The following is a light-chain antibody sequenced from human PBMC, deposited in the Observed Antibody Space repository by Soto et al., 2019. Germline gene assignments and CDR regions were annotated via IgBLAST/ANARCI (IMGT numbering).Light chain of an antibody. CDR1: QTISSW. V-gene: IGKV1-5*03. CDR2: KAS. CDR3: QHYNSYSEA. J-gene: IGKJ1*01. Sequence: DIHVTQSRSTLSVSVGDRCTITCRASQTISSWLAWYQQKPGKAPKLLIYKASTLKSGVPSRFSGSGSGTEFTLTISSLQPDDFATYYCQHYNSYSEAFGQGTKVDIK.